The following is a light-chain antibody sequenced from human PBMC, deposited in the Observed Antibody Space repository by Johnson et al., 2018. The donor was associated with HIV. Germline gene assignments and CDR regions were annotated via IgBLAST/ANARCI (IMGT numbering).Light chain of an antibody. CDR2: ENN. Sequence: QSVFTQPPSVSAAPGQKVTISCSGSSSNIGDNYVSWYQQLPGTAPKLLIYENNKRPSGIPARFSGSKSGTSATLGITGLQTGDEADYYCGTWDSSLSAHYVFGTGTKITVL. V-gene: IGLV1-51*02. CDR3: GTWDSSLSAHYV. J-gene: IGLJ1*01. CDR1: SSNIGDNY.